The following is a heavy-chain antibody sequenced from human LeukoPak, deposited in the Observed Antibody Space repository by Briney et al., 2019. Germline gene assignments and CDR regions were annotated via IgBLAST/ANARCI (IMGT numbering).Heavy chain of an antibody. J-gene: IGHJ5*02. CDR3: ARVRLVGNWFDP. Sequence: GGSLRLSCAASGFTFSSYSMNWVRQAPGKGLEWVSSIGSSSSYIYYADSVKGRFTISRDNAKNSLYLQMNSLRAEDTAVYYCARVRLVGNWFDPWGQGTLVTVSS. CDR2: IGSSSSYI. V-gene: IGHV3-21*01. D-gene: IGHD6-6*01. CDR1: GFTFSSYS.